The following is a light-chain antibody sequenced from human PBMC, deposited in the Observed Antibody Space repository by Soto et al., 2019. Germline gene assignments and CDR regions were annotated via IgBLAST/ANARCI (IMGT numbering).Light chain of an antibody. CDR3: AAWDDSLNGHVV. CDR2: NNN. J-gene: IGLJ2*01. Sequence: QSVLTQSPSTSGTPGQRVSISCSGSNSNIGTNTVNWYQQLPRAAPKLPIYNNNQRPSGVPDRFSGSKSGTSASLAISGLQSEDEADYYCAAWDDSLNGHVVFGGGTKVTVL. V-gene: IGLV1-44*01. CDR1: NSNIGTNT.